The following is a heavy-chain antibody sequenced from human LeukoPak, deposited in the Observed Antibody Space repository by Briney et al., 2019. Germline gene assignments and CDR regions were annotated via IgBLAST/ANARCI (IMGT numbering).Heavy chain of an antibody. D-gene: IGHD6-13*01. Sequence: ASVKVSCKAFGYTFTYFYIHWVRQAPGQGLEWMGWINPKSRETNYAQKFQGRVTMTSDTSISTAYMELNRLRSDDTAVYYCARDFGSSSWQGLDYWGQGTLVTVSS. CDR2: INPKSRET. CDR1: GYTFTYFY. V-gene: IGHV1-2*02. CDR3: ARDFGSSSWQGLDY. J-gene: IGHJ4*02.